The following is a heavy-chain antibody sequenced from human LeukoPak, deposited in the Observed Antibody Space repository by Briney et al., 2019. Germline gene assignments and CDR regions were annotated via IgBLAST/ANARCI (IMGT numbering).Heavy chain of an antibody. D-gene: IGHD6-19*01. CDR3: ARGWPKVAIAVARPDYYYMDV. CDR1: GDSVSSNSAA. J-gene: IGHJ6*03. Sequence: SQTLSLTCAISGDSVSSNSAAWNWIRQSPSRGLEWLGRTYYRSKWYNDYAVSVKSRITINPDTSKNQFSLQLNSVTPEDTAVYYCARGWPKVAIAVARPDYYYMDVWGKGTTVTVSS. CDR2: TYYRSKWYN. V-gene: IGHV6-1*01.